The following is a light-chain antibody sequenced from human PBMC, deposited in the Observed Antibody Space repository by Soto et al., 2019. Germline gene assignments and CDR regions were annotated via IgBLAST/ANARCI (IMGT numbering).Light chain of an antibody. CDR3: QHYNSYSS. Sequence: DIPMTQSPSTLSASVGDRVTITCRASQGVSSWLAWYQQKPGKAPNLLIYDASSLESGVPSRFSGSGYGTEFTLTISSLQPDDSATYYCQHYNSYSSFGQGTKLEIK. CDR2: DAS. V-gene: IGKV1-5*01. CDR1: QGVSSW. J-gene: IGKJ2*03.